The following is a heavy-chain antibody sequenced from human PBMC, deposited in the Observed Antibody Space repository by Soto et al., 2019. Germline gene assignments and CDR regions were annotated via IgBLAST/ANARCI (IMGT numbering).Heavy chain of an antibody. CDR2: ISSSGGST. CDR1: GFTFSSYA. V-gene: IGHV3-64D*06. J-gene: IGHJ4*02. Sequence: PGGSLRLSCSASGFTFSSYAMHWVRQAPGKGLEYVSAISSSGGSTYYADSVKGRFTISRDNSKNTLYLQMSSLRAGDTAVYYCVKATAVDGPPIDDYWGQGTLVTVS. CDR3: VKATAVDGPPIDDY. D-gene: IGHD4-17*01.